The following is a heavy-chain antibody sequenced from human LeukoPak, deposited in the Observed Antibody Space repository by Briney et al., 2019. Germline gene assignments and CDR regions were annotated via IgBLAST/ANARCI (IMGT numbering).Heavy chain of an antibody. J-gene: IGHJ4*02. D-gene: IGHD3-3*01. CDR3: ARDPHYDIWSVYYGSGRYYFDY. V-gene: IGHV3-7*01. CDR2: IKQDGSDK. Sequence: QPGGSLSLSCAASGFTFSSYWMSWVRAAPGKGLEWVANIKQDGSDKYNVDSVKGRFTISRDNAKTSLYLQMNSLRAEDTAVYYCARDPHYDIWSVYYGSGRYYFDYWGQGTLVTVSS. CDR1: GFTFSSYW.